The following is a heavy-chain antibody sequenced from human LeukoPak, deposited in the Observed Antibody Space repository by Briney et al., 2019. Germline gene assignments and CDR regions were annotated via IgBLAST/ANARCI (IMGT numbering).Heavy chain of an antibody. CDR3: ARGEDAGDY. J-gene: IGHJ4*02. Sequence: ASVKVSCKASGYTFTTYDINWVRQATGQGLEWVGIINHNGESASYAPNLRGRVTMTRDASTNTVSMELSSLKFEDTAIYYCARGEDAGDYWGQGTLVTVSS. CDR2: INHNGESA. D-gene: IGHD2-15*01. V-gene: IGHV1-46*04. CDR1: GYTFTTYD.